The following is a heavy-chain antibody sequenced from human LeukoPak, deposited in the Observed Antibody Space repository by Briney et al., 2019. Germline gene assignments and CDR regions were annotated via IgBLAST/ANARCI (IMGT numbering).Heavy chain of an antibody. D-gene: IGHD3-9*01. CDR3: ARDKGLRYFDWLGFDP. Sequence: SETLSLTRTVSGGSISSYYWSWIRQPPGKGLEWIGYIYYSGSTNYNPSLKSRVTISVDTSKNQFSLKLSSVTAADTAVYYCARDKGLRYFDWLGFDPWGQGTLVTVSS. V-gene: IGHV4-59*01. CDR2: IYYSGST. CDR1: GGSISSYY. J-gene: IGHJ5*02.